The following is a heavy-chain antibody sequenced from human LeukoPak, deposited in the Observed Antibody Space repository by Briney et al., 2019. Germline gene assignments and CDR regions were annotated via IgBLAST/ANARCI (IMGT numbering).Heavy chain of an antibody. Sequence: SQTLSLTCTVSGGSISSGGYYWSWIRQHPGKGLEWIGYIYYSGSTYYNPSLKSRVTISVDTSKNQFSLKLSSVTAADTAVYYCAREIWSSYYTKYYYYGMDVWGQGTTVTVSS. V-gene: IGHV4-31*03. CDR3: AREIWSSYYTKYYYYGMDV. D-gene: IGHD3-3*01. J-gene: IGHJ6*02. CDR2: IYYSGST. CDR1: GGSISSGGYY.